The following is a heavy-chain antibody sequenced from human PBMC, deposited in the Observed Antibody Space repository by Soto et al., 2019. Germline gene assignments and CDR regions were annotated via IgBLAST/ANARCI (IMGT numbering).Heavy chain of an antibody. D-gene: IGHD2-15*01. CDR1: RRSVSGGNYY. J-gene: IGHJ4*02. CDR2: IYYSGST. CDR3: ARGSVATANFHS. Sequence: PSETLSLTCTVARRSVSGGNYYWNWIRQPPGKGLEWIGYIYYSGSTNYNPSLKSRVTISVGTSKNQFSLNLNSVTAAATAVYYCARGSVATANFHSWGQGTLVTVSS. V-gene: IGHV4-61*01.